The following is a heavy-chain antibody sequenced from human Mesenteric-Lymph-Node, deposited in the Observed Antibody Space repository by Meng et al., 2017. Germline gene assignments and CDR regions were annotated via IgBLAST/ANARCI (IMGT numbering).Heavy chain of an antibody. CDR3: AREVLTDLVVPAYYGMDV. V-gene: IGHV3-30*01. Sequence: GESLKISCAASGFSFSDQSMSWVRQAPGKGLEWVAVISYDGSNKYYADSVKGRSTISRDNSKNTLYLQMNSLRAEDTAVYYCAREVLTDLVVPAYYGMDVWGQGTTVTVSS. CDR2: ISYDGSNK. CDR1: GFSFSDQS. J-gene: IGHJ6*02. D-gene: IGHD2-2*01.